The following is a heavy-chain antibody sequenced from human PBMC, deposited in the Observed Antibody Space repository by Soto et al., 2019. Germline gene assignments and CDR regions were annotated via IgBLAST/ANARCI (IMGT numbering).Heavy chain of an antibody. CDR2: IVVGSGNT. CDR1: GFTFTSSA. Sequence: AASVKVSCKASGFTFTSSAVQWVRQARGQRLEWIGWIVVGSGNTNYAQKFQERVTITRDMSTSTAYMELSSLRSEDTAVYYCAAFPALVTPRYFDYWGQGTLVTVSS. CDR3: AAFPALVTPRYFDY. J-gene: IGHJ4*02. D-gene: IGHD4-4*01. V-gene: IGHV1-58*01.